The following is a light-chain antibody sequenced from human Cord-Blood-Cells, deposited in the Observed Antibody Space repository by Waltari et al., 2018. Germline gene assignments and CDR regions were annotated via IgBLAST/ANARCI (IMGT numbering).Light chain of an antibody. V-gene: IGKV1-33*01. Sequence: DIQMTQCPSSLSASVGDRVTITCQASQDISNYLNWYQQKPGKAPKLLIYDASNLETGVPSRFSGSGSGTDFTFTISSLQPEDIATYYCQQYDNHPYTFGQGTKLEIK. CDR1: QDISNY. CDR3: QQYDNHPYT. CDR2: DAS. J-gene: IGKJ2*01.